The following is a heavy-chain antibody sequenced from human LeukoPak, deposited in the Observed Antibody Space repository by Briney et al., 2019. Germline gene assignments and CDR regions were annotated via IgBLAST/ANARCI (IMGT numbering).Heavy chain of an antibody. CDR2: IYYSGST. J-gene: IGHJ4*02. D-gene: IGHD5-24*01. CDR3: ARDGGDGYNFPNNGFDY. V-gene: IGHV4-31*03. Sequence: SQTLSLTRTVSGGSISSGGYYWSWIRQHPGKGLEWIGYIYYSGSTYYNPSLKSRVTISVDTSKNQFSLKLSSVTAADTAVYYCARDGGDGYNFPNNGFDYWGQGTLVTVSS. CDR1: GGSISSGGYY.